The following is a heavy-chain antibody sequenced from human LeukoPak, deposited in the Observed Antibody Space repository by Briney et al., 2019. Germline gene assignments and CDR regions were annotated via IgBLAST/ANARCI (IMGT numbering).Heavy chain of an antibody. CDR3: ASQSRGYYYYYYMDV. D-gene: IGHD3-10*01. CDR1: GGTFSSYA. J-gene: IGHJ6*03. Sequence: ASVKVSCNASGGTFSSYAISWVRQAPGQGLEWMGGIIPILGTANYAQKFQGRVTITADKSTSTAYMELSSLRSEDTAVYYCASQSRGYYYYYYMDVWGKGTTVTVSS. CDR2: IIPILGTA. V-gene: IGHV1-69*10.